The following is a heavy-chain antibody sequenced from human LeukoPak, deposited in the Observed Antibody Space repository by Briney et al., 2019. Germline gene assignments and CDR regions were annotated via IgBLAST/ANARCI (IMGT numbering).Heavy chain of an antibody. CDR1: GFTVSSNY. CDR3: AKGRGTTVTAAANY. Sequence: GGSLRLSCAASGFTVSSNYMSWVRQAPGKGLEWVSVIYSGGSTYYADSVKGRFTISRDNSKNTLYLQMNSLRAEDTAVYYCAKGRGTTVTAAANYWGQGTLVTVSS. V-gene: IGHV3-66*01. J-gene: IGHJ4*02. CDR2: IYSGGST. D-gene: IGHD4-17*01.